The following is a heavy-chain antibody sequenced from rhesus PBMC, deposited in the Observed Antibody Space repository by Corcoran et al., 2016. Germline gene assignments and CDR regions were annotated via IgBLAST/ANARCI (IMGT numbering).Heavy chain of an antibody. D-gene: IGHD3-34*01. V-gene: IGHV4-173*01. CDR3: ARDPWGDYYGYADY. J-gene: IGHJ4*01. CDR2: ISGSGGST. Sequence: QLQLQESGPGLVKPSETLSLTCAVSGGSISSNYWSWIRQPPGKGMEWIGLISGSGGSTDYNPSLKSRVTISTDTSKNQFSLQLSSVTAADTAVYYCARDPWGDYYGYADYWGQGVLVTVSS. CDR1: GGSISSNY.